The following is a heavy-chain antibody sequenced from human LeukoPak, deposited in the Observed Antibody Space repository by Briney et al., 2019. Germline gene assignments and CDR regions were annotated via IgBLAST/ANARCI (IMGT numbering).Heavy chain of an antibody. CDR1: GGSISSNSYF. CDR3: ARVVIVDYYYYGMDV. J-gene: IGHJ6*02. Sequence: SETLSLTCTVSGGSISSNSYFWGWIRQPPGKGLEWIGEIYHSGSTNYNPSLKSRVTISVDKSKNQFSLKLSSVTAADTAVYYCARVVIVDYYYYGMDVWGQGTTVTVSS. D-gene: IGHD1-26*01. CDR2: IYHSGST. V-gene: IGHV4-39*07.